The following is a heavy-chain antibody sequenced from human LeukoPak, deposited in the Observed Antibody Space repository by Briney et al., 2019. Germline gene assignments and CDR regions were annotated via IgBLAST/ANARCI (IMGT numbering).Heavy chain of an antibody. D-gene: IGHD3-3*01. Sequence: SETLSLTCAVYGGSFSGYYWSWIRQPPGKGLEWIGEINHSGSTNYNPSLKSRVTISVDTSKNQFSLKLSSVTAADTAVYYCARVTIFGVVIPPYYYYYMDVWGKGTTVTVSS. V-gene: IGHV4-34*01. J-gene: IGHJ6*03. CDR2: INHSGST. CDR3: ARVTIFGVVIPPYYYYYMDV. CDR1: GGSFSGYY.